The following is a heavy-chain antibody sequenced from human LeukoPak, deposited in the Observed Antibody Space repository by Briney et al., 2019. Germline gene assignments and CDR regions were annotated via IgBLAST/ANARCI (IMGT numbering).Heavy chain of an antibody. CDR2: INPNSGGT. CDR3: ARGIAAPGARWFDP. V-gene: IGHV1-2*02. D-gene: IGHD6-13*01. J-gene: IGHJ5*02. CDR1: GYTLTDYW. Sequence: ASVTVSCKAFGYTLTDYWIHWVRQAPGQGLEGMGWINPNSGGTNYAQNFKGRVTLTRDTSISTVYMEMSRLISDDTAVYYCARGIAAPGARWFDPWGQGTLVTVSS.